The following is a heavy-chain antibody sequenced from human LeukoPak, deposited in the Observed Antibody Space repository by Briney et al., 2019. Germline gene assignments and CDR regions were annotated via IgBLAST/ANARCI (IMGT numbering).Heavy chain of an antibody. CDR1: GGTFSSYA. V-gene: IGHV1-69*05. Sequence: GASVKVSCQASGGTFSSYAISWVRQAPGQRLEWMGRIIHIFGTANYAQKFQGRVTITTDESTSTAYMELSSLRSEDTAVYYCARVLAGSSWGFDYWGQGTLVTVSS. D-gene: IGHD6-13*01. J-gene: IGHJ4*02. CDR2: IIHIFGTA. CDR3: ARVLAGSSWGFDY.